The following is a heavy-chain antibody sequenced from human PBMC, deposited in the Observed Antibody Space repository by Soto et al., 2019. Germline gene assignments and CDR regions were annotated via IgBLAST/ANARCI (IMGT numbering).Heavy chain of an antibody. CDR3: ARHFWRAAIST. D-gene: IGHD2-2*01. J-gene: IGHJ5*02. CDR1: GGSISSYY. Sequence: SETLSLTCTVSGGSISSYYWSWIRQPPGKGLEWIGYIYYSGSTNYNPSLKSRVTISVDTSKNQSPLKLSSLTAADTAVYYCARHFWRAAISTWGQGTLVTVS. V-gene: IGHV4-59*08. CDR2: IYYSGST.